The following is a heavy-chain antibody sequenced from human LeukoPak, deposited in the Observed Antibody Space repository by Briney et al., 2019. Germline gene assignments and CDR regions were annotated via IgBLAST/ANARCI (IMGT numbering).Heavy chain of an antibody. J-gene: IGHJ4*02. CDR1: GFTFSNYY. D-gene: IGHD4-17*01. Sequence: PGGSLRLSCAASGFTFSNYYMRWIRQAPGKGLEWVGRIKSKTDGGTTDYAAPVKGRFTISRDDSKNTLYLQMNSLKTDDTAVYYCSTVLNGEGHYWGQGTQVTVSS. CDR2: IKSKTDGGTT. V-gene: IGHV3-15*01. CDR3: STVLNGEGHY.